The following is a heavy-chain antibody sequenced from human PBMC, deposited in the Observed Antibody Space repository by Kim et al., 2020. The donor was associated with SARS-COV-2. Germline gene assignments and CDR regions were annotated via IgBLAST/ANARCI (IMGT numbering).Heavy chain of an antibody. J-gene: IGHJ3*02. Sequence: GGSLRLSCAPSGFTFSSYDINWVRQAPGKGLEWVSYISESGTNTYYADSVKGRFIISRDNAKNSLFLQMNSLRAEDTAVYYCARESVTGTDAFDIWGQGTVVTVSP. CDR3: ARESVTGTDAFDI. V-gene: IGHV3-48*03. CDR1: GFTFSSYD. CDR2: ISESGTNT. D-gene: IGHD6-19*01.